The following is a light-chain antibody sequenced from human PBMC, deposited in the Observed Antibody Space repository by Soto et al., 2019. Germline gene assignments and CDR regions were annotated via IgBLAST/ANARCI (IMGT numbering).Light chain of an antibody. CDR1: TTDSDNYDS. CDR3: SLYSSNGSLI. CDR2: DVN. J-gene: IGLJ1*01. Sequence: QSALTPPPSVSGSPGQSVTISCTATTTDSDNYDSVSWYQQAPGTAPKLIIYDVNNRPSGAPDRFSGSTSGNTASLTISGLQAEDETDYFCSLYSSNGSLIFGPGTKVTV. V-gene: IGLV2-18*01.